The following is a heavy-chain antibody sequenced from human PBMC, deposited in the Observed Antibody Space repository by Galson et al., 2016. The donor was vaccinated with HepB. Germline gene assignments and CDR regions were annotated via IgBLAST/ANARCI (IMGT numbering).Heavy chain of an antibody. Sequence: SLRLSCAASGFAFSNYAMSWVRQAPGKGLEWVAAITGRAGTYTYYAESVKGRFIISRASSKNTVFLQMHSLRTEETALYYCARDSCRGVGGGSCYLFDPRGQGTLVAVSA. CDR1: GFAFSNYA. CDR3: ARDSCRGVGGGSCYLFDP. V-gene: IGHV3-23*01. J-gene: IGHJ5*01. D-gene: IGHD2-15*01. CDR2: ITGRAGTYT.